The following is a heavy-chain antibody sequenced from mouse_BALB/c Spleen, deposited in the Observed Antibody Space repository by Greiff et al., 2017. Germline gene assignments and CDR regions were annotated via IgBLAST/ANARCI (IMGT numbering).Heavy chain of an antibody. CDR1: GYSFTGYF. V-gene: IGHV1-20*02. Sequence: VQLQQSGPELVKPGASVKISCKASGYSFTGYFMNWVMQSHGKSLEWIGRINPYNGDTFYNQKFKGKATLTVDQSSSTAHMELRSLASEDSAVYYCARAGAYGMDYWGQGTSVTVSS. CDR3: ARAGAYGMDY. CDR2: INPYNGDT. J-gene: IGHJ4*01.